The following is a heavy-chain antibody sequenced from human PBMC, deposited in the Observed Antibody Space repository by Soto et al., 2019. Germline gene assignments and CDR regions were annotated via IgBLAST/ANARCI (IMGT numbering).Heavy chain of an antibody. D-gene: IGHD2-2*01. CDR3: ARGNEYQLLLVSWVEPNCYYGMDV. Sequence: ASVKVSCKASGYTFTSYDINWVRQATGQGLEWMGWMNPNSGNTGYAQKFQGRVTMTRNTSISTAYMELSSLRSEDTAVYYCARGNEYQLLLVSWVEPNCYYGMDVWGQGTTVTVSS. V-gene: IGHV1-8*01. J-gene: IGHJ6*02. CDR1: GYTFTSYD. CDR2: MNPNSGNT.